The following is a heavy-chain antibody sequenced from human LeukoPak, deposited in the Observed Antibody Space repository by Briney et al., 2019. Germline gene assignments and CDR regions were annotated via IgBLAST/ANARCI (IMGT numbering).Heavy chain of an antibody. Sequence: ASVKVSCKASGYTFTGFYMHWVRQAPGQGLEWMGWINPNSGGTHFAQKFLGRVTLTWDTSISTAYMELSGLRSDDTGVYYCTRDPLYTGTYYQTFDFWGQGTLVTVSS. D-gene: IGHD1-26*01. V-gene: IGHV1-2*02. CDR2: INPNSGGT. CDR3: TRDPLYTGTYYQTFDF. J-gene: IGHJ4*02. CDR1: GYTFTGFY.